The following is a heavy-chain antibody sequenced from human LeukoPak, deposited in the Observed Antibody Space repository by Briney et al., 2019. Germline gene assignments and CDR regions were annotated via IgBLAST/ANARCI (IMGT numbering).Heavy chain of an antibody. V-gene: IGHV1-18*04. CDR1: GYTFTSYG. CDR2: ISAYNGNT. J-gene: IGHJ5*02. D-gene: IGHD2-15*01. CDR3: ARDLPNCSGGSCYSIGWFDP. Sequence: ASVKVSCKASGYTFTSYGISWVRQAPGQGLEWMGWISAYNGNTNYAQKFQGRVTITADESTSTAYMELSSLRSEDTAVYYCARDLPNCSGGSCYSIGWFDPWGQGTLVTVSS.